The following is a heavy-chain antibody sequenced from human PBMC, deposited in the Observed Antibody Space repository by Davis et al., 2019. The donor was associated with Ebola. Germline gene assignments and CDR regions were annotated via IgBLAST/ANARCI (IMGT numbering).Heavy chain of an antibody. Sequence: AVTVSRMASVYTFTNYNMYRARHACGQAPEWRGMINAEEGRTIYAQKFQGRVTVTRDTTTTTVYMDLSSLRSEDTALYYCTTPGGQDSGYEVFDIWGQVTMVTVSS. CDR1: VYTFTNYN. V-gene: IGHV1-46*03. CDR3: TTPGGQDSGYEVFDI. CDR2: INAEEGRT. J-gene: IGHJ3*02. D-gene: IGHD5-12*01.